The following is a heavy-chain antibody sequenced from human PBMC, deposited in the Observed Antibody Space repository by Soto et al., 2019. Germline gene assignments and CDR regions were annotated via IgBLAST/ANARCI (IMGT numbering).Heavy chain of an antibody. CDR3: AKDEIWRQLAAYYFDF. CDR1: GFTFSSSG. Sequence: QVRLVESGGGVVQPGRSLRLSCAASGFTFSSSGMHWVRQAPGKGLEWVAGISEDGSNIYYADSVKGRFTISRDKSKNTLYLQMNSLRPEDTAVSYCAKDEIWRQLAAYYFDFWGQGTLVTVSS. J-gene: IGHJ4*02. V-gene: IGHV3-30*18. D-gene: IGHD1-1*01. CDR2: ISEDGSNI.